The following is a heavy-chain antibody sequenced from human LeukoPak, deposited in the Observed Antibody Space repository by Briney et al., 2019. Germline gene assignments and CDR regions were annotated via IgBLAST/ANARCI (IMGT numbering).Heavy chain of an antibody. Sequence: GGSLRLSCAASGFTFSSYSMNWVRQAPGKGLEWVSYISSSGSTIYYADSVKGRFTISRDNAKNSLYLQMNSLRAEDTAVYYCARVGTAMYPHRDYWGQGTLVTVSS. V-gene: IGHV3-48*04. D-gene: IGHD5-18*01. CDR3: ARVGTAMYPHRDY. J-gene: IGHJ4*02. CDR1: GFTFSSYS. CDR2: ISSSGSTI.